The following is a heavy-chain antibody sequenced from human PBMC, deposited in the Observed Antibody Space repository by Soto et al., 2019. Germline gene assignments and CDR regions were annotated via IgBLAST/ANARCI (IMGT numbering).Heavy chain of an antibody. CDR1: GYTFTSYG. J-gene: IGHJ4*02. Sequence: GASVKVSCKASGYTFTSYGISWVRQAPEQGLEWMGWISAYNGNTNYAQKLQGRVTMTTDTSTSTAYMELRSLRSDDTAVYYCARDQYYDFWSGYPNFDYWGQGTLVTVSS. D-gene: IGHD3-3*01. CDR2: ISAYNGNT. CDR3: ARDQYYDFWSGYPNFDY. V-gene: IGHV1-18*01.